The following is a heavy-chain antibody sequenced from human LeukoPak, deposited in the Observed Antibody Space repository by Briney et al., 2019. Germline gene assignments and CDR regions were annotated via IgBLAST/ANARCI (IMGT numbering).Heavy chain of an antibody. CDR2: INTGGST. J-gene: IGHJ4*02. CDR3: ARSGPVYFDY. Sequence: CVSVINTGGSTYYADSVKVRFTISRDNSKNTLYLQMNSLRAEDTAVYYCARSGPVYFDYWGQGTLVTVSS. V-gene: IGHV3-53*01. D-gene: IGHD3-10*01.